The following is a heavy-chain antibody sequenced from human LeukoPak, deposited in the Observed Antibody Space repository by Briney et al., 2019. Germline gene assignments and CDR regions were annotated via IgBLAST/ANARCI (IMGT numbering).Heavy chain of an antibody. CDR3: ARGVDFWSGYESLFDP. V-gene: IGHV3-30-3*01. D-gene: IGHD3-3*01. Sequence: GGSLRLSCAASGFTFSSYAMHWVRQAPGKGLEWVAVISYDGSNKYYADSVKGRFTISRDNSKNTLYLQMNSLRAEDTAVYYCARGVDFWSGYESLFDPWGQGTLVTVSS. J-gene: IGHJ5*02. CDR2: ISYDGSNK. CDR1: GFTFSSYA.